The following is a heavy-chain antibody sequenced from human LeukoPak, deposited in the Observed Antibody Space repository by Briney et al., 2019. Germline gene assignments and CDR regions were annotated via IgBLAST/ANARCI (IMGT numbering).Heavy chain of an antibody. V-gene: IGHV3-53*01. CDR2: IYSGGST. D-gene: IGHD3-22*01. CDR3: ARGYYYDSSAYYSDAFDI. CDR1: GFTFSSYA. J-gene: IGHJ3*02. Sequence: GGSLRLSCAASGFTFSSYAMSWVRQAPGKGLEWVSIIYSGGSTYYADSVKGRFTISRDNSKNTLYLQMNSLRAEDTAVYYCARGYYYDSSAYYSDAFDIWGQGTMVTVSS.